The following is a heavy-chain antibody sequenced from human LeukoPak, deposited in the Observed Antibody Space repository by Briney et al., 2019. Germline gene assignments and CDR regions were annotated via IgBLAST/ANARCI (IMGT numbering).Heavy chain of an antibody. V-gene: IGHV3-74*01. CDR1: GFTFSGYW. CDR2: VTRDGSGT. D-gene: IGHD5-24*01. Sequence: GVLRLSCAASGFTFSGYWMHWVRQAPGKGLVWVARVTRDGSGTNYADSVKGRFTISRGNGKNTLYLQMNSLRAEDTAVYYCARDGDGYNFDYWGQGTLVTVSS. J-gene: IGHJ4*02. CDR3: ARDGDGYNFDY.